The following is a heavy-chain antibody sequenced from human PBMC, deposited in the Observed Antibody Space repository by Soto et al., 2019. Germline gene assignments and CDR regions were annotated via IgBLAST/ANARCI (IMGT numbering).Heavy chain of an antibody. Sequence: LRLSCAASRFTFSDYYMSWIRQAPGKGPEWVSYISSSGSTIYYADSVKGRFTISRDNAKNSLYLQMNSLRAEDTAVYYCARDGTYSSSWKLLYYGMDVWGQGTTVTVSS. V-gene: IGHV3-11*01. CDR1: RFTFSDYY. CDR2: ISSSGSTI. D-gene: IGHD6-13*01. CDR3: ARDGTYSSSWKLLYYGMDV. J-gene: IGHJ6*02.